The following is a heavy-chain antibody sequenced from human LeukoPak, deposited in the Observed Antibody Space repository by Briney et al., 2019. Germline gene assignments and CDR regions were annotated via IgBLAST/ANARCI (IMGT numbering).Heavy chain of an antibody. Sequence: ASVKVSCKASGYTLTNYGITWVRQAPGQGLEWRGWINAYNGYTNYAQKMQDRVTVTTDTSTSTAYMELRSLRSDDTAVYYCARGRGTSDWYYCDNWGQGTLVTVSS. CDR2: INAYNGYT. CDR1: GYTLTNYG. V-gene: IGHV1-18*01. J-gene: IGHJ4*02. CDR3: ARGRGTSDWYYCDN. D-gene: IGHD6-19*01.